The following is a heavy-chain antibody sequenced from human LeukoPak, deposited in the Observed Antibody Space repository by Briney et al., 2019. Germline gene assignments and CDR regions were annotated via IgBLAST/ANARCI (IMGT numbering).Heavy chain of an antibody. V-gene: IGHV3-7*03. CDR1: GFIFSNYW. CDR2: IKQDEREK. J-gene: IGHJ4*02. Sequence: PGGSLRLSCTTSGFIFSNYWMNWVRQAPGKGPEWVANIKQDEREKYYVDSMKGRFTVSRDNARNSLFLQMNSLRDEDTAVYYCARESASGLDYWGQGTLVAVSP. CDR3: ARESASGLDY. D-gene: IGHD1-26*01.